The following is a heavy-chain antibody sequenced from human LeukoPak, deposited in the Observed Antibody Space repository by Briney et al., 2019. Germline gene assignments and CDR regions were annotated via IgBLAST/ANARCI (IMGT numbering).Heavy chain of an antibody. CDR2: INGRSDYI. V-gene: IGHV3-21*01. J-gene: IGHJ4*02. CDR3: TRESYLGYCSGGSCYSVYYFDY. CDR1: GFTFSSQS. Sequence: KPGGSLRLSCAASGFTFSSQSMSWVRQAPGKGLEWVSSINGRSDYIYFADSVKGRFTISRDNAKNSLYLQMNSLRAEDTAVYYCTRESYLGYCSGGSCYSVYYFDYWGQGTLVTVSS. D-gene: IGHD2-15*01.